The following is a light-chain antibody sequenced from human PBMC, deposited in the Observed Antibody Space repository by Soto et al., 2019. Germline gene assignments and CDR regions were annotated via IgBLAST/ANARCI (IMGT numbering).Light chain of an antibody. CDR3: QQYADAPLT. Sequence: EIVMTQSPVTLSVSPGERTTLSCRASQSVGRNYLAWYQQKPGQAPRLLIYGASIRATGIPDRFSGSGSGTDFTLTISRLETEDFAIYYCQQYADAPLTFGGGTKVDIK. CDR1: QSVGRNY. V-gene: IGKV3-20*01. J-gene: IGKJ4*01. CDR2: GAS.